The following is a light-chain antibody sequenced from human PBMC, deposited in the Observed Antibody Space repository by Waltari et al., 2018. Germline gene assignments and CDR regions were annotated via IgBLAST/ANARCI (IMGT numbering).Light chain of an antibody. CDR3: QQYGSSPPDT. J-gene: IGKJ5*01. CDR1: QRVSSTS. CDR2: AAS. Sequence: EIVLTQSPGTLSLSPGERATLSCRASQRVSSTSLAWYQQKPGQAPRLLIYAASTRATGIPDRFSGGGSGTDFTLTISRLEPEDFAVYYCQQYGSSPPDTFGQGTRLEMK. V-gene: IGKV3-20*01.